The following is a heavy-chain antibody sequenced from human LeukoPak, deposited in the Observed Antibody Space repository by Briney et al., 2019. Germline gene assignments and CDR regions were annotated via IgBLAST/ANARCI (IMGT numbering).Heavy chain of an antibody. J-gene: IGHJ4*02. Sequence: GGSLRLSCTVSGFTFGDYAMSWFRQAPGKGLEWVGFIRSKAYGGTTEYAASVKGRFTISRDDSKSIAYLQMNSLKTEDTAVYYCTRDRAKYSYGLYYFDYWGQGTLVTVS. D-gene: IGHD5-18*01. CDR3: TRDRAKYSYGLYYFDY. CDR2: IRSKAYGGTT. V-gene: IGHV3-49*03. CDR1: GFTFGDYA.